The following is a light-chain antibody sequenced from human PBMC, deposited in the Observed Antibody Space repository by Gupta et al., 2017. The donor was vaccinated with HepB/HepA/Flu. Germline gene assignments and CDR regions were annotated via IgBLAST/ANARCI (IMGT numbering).Light chain of an antibody. CDR3: TSYRSGSTLVI. CDR2: DVS. Sequence: QSGLTQPASVSGSPGQSITISCTGTSSDVGGYNSVSWYQHYPGRAPKLLIYDVSNRPSGVSNRFSGSKTGNSASLTISGLQAEDEAVYYCTSYRSGSTLVIFGGGTKLTVL. V-gene: IGLV2-14*03. J-gene: IGLJ2*01. CDR1: SSDVGGYNS.